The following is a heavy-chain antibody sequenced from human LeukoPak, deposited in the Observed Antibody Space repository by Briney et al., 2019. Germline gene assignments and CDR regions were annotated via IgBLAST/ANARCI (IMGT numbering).Heavy chain of an antibody. D-gene: IGHD6-6*01. J-gene: IGHJ4*02. CDR3: ARIGYSSSSNDY. CDR1: GFTFNNYW. V-gene: IGHV3-7*01. Sequence: GGSLRLPCAASGFTFNNYWMSWVRQAPGKGLEWVANIKQDGSVKYYVDSVKGRFTISRDNAKNSVYLQMNSLRAEDTAVYYCARIGYSSSSNDYWGQGTLVIVSS. CDR2: IKQDGSVK.